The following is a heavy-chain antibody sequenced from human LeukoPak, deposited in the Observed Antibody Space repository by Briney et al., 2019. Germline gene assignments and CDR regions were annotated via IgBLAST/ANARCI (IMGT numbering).Heavy chain of an antibody. CDR2: IYTSGST. J-gene: IGHJ4*02. CDR3: ASRSYYYDSSGYSSPN. V-gene: IGHV4-61*02. D-gene: IGHD3-22*01. CDR1: GGSISSGSYY. Sequence: PSETLSLTCTVSGGSISSGSYYWSWIRQPAGKGLEWIGRIYTSGSTNYNPSLKSRVTISVDTSKNQFSLKLSSVTAADTAVYYCASRSYYYDSSGYSSPNWGQGTLATVSS.